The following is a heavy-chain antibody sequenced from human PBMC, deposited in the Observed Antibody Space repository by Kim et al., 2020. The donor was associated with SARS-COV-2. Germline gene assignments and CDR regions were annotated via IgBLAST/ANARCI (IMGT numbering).Heavy chain of an antibody. CDR3: AKGGRLSGMDV. CDR2: ISDNGHIT. CDR1: GFTFSSSS. Sequence: GGSLRLSCAASGFTFSSSSMSWVRQAPGKGLEWVSVISDNGHITAYGDSVKGRFTISRDNSKNTLYLQMNSLRAEDTALYYCAKGGRLSGMDVWGQGTTVTVSS. D-gene: IGHD2-15*01. J-gene: IGHJ6*02. V-gene: IGHV3-23*01.